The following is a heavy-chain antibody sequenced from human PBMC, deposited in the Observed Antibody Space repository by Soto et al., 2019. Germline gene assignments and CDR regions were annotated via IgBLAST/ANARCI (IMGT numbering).Heavy chain of an antibody. J-gene: IGHJ4*02. Sequence: QVQIVQSGAEVKKPGSSVKVSCKASGYTFTRYARHWVRQATGQRLEWMGWINAGNGNTKYSQKFQGRVTITRDTASSTAYMEMSSLRSEDTAVYYWAREGFCLGATDYWGQGTLVTVSS. CDR3: AREGFCLGATDY. V-gene: IGHV1-3*01. CDR2: INAGNGNT. CDR1: GYTFTRYA. D-gene: IGHD1-26*01.